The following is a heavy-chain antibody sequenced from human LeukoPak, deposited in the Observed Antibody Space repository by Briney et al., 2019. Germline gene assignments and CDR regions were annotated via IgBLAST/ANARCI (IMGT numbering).Heavy chain of an antibody. V-gene: IGHV4-30-4*08. CDR1: GGSISSGDYY. D-gene: IGHD4-17*01. J-gene: IGHJ6*03. Sequence: PSQTLSLTCTVSGGSISSGDYYWSWIRQPPGKGLEWIGYIYYSGSTYHNPSLKSRVTISVDTSKNQFSLKLSSVTAADTAVNYCARGLTVSYDYYLDVWGKGTTVTVSS. CDR2: IYYSGST. CDR3: ARGLTVSYDYYLDV.